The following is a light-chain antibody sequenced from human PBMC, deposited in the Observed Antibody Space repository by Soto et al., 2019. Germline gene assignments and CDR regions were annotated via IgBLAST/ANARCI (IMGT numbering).Light chain of an antibody. J-gene: IGLJ2*01. CDR3: STWDDSLSSVL. CDR2: END. Sequence: QSVLTQPPSASGTPGQRVTVSCSGSSSTIGSNNVAWYKKLAGSAPKLLIYENDQRPSGVPDRFSGSKSGTSASRAISGLRPEDEATYYCSTWDDSLSSVLFGGGTKLTVL. CDR1: SSTIGSNN. V-gene: IGLV1-47*01.